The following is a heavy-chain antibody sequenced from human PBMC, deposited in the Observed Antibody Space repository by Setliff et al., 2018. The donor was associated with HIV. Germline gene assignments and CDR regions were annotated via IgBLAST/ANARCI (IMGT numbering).Heavy chain of an antibody. V-gene: IGHV4-39*02. CDR2: FHYSGST. J-gene: IGHJ6*02. CDR1: GGSISSGSYY. Sequence: SETLSLTCNVSGGSISSGSYYWGWIRQPPGKGLEWIGSFHYSGSTSYNPSLRSRLTVSVDTSKNQFSLRLTSVTAADTAVYYCARDKRASFDGLDVWGQGTTVTVSS. CDR3: ARDKRASFDGLDV.